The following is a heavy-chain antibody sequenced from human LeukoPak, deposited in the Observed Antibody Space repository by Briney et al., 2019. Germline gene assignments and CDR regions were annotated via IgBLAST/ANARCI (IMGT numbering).Heavy chain of an antibody. V-gene: IGHV1-69*06. CDR3: ARCSVVPAAYDY. J-gene: IGHJ4*02. Sequence: ASVKVSCKASGGTFISYAISWVRQAPGQGLEWMGWIIPIFGTANYAQKFQGRVTITADTSTSTAYMELSSLRSEDTAVYYCARCSVVPAAYDYWGQGTLVTASS. CDR2: IIPIFGTA. CDR1: GGTFISYA. D-gene: IGHD2-2*01.